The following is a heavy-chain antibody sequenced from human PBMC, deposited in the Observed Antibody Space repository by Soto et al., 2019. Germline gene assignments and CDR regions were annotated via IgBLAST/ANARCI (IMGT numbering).Heavy chain of an antibody. CDR1: GGSISSYY. J-gene: IGHJ3*02. D-gene: IGHD3-10*01. CDR3: ARRYGSAFDI. V-gene: IGHV4-59*01. Sequence: SETLSLTCTVSGGSISSYYWSWIRQPPGKGLEWIGYIYYSGSTNYNPYLKSRVTISVDTSKNQFSLKLSFVTVADTAVYYCARRYGSAFDIWGKGTMVTVSS. CDR2: IYYSGST.